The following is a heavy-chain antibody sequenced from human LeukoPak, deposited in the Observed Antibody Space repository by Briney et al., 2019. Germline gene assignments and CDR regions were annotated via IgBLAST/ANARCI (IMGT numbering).Heavy chain of an antibody. V-gene: IGHV3-23*05. J-gene: IGHJ4*02. CDR3: TRYDLATYARRAFDY. CDR1: GFTFSNYL. CDR2: ISDNSDTI. Sequence: GGSPRLSCAASGFTFSNYLMGWVRQAPGKGLEWVSVISDNSDTIHYADSVKGRFTVSRDNSKSILYMQMNSLGAEDTAVYYCTRYDLATYARRAFDYWGQGTLVAVSS. D-gene: IGHD3-16*01.